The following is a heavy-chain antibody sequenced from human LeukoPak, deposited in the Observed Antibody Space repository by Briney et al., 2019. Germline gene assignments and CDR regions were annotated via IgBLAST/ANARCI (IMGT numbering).Heavy chain of an antibody. D-gene: IGHD5-24*01. V-gene: IGHV3-23*01. J-gene: IGHJ4*02. CDR1: TFIFTRYA. Sequence: GGSLRLSCAASTFIFTRYAMSWVRQAPGKGLEGVSAISGSGVRTYYADSVKGRFTISRDNSKNTLYLQMNSLRTEDTAVYYCAKMATITSPHLDYWGQGTLVTVSS. CDR3: AKMATITSPHLDY. CDR2: ISGSGVRT.